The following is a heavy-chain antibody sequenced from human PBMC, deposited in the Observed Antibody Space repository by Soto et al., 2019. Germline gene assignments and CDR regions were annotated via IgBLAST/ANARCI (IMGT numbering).Heavy chain of an antibody. CDR1: GYSFTSYW. D-gene: IGHD2-2*02. J-gene: IGHJ6*02. Sequence: GESLKISCKGSGYSFTSYWISWVRQMPGKGLEWMGRIDPSDSYTNYSPSFQGHVTISADKSISTAYLQWSSLKASDTAMYYCATYHYYYYGMDVWGQGTTVTVSS. CDR3: ATYHYYYYGMDV. V-gene: IGHV5-10-1*01. CDR2: IDPSDSYT.